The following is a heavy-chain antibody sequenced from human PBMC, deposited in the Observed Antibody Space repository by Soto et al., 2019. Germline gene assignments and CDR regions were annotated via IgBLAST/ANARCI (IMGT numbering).Heavy chain of an antibody. D-gene: IGHD5-18*01. CDR2: ISAYNGKT. J-gene: IGHJ5*02. Sequence: QVLLVQSGAEVKKPGASVKVSCKASGSTFTIYGIRWVRQAPGQGLAWREWISAYNGKTNYAQKLQGRVTMTTDTSTSTAYMELRGLRSDDTAVYYCERCSGYSYGYGFWFDPWGQGTLVTVSS. CDR1: GSTFTIYG. V-gene: IGHV1-18*04. CDR3: ERCSGYSYGYGFWFDP.